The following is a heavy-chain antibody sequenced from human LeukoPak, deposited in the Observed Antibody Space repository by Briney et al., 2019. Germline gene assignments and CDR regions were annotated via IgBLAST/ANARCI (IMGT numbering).Heavy chain of an antibody. D-gene: IGHD3-22*01. CDR2: INPNSGGT. CDR3: ARHTGYYYDSSGYYFLDY. J-gene: IGHJ4*02. V-gene: IGHV1-2*04. Sequence: ASVKVSCKASGYTFTSYYMHWVRQAPGQGLEWMGWINPNSGGTNYAQKFQGWVTMTRDTSITTVYMELTSLKSDDTAVYYCARHTGYYYDSSGYYFLDYWGQGTLVTVSS. CDR1: GYTFTSYY.